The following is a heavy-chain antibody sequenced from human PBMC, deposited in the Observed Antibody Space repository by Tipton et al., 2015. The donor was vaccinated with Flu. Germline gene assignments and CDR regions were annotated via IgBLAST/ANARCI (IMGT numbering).Heavy chain of an antibody. J-gene: IGHJ4*02. CDR2: ILGNGNT. Sequence: TLSLTCTVSGASLSGGGYYWSWIRQYPGKGLEWIGHILGNGNTFYKPSLKTRFTLSLDTSKTQFSLNGTSVTAADPAVYYCARLAITALYDFDYWGQGTLVTVSS. D-gene: IGHD1-20*01. V-gene: IGHV4-31*03. CDR3: ARLAITALYDFDY. CDR1: GASLSGGGYY.